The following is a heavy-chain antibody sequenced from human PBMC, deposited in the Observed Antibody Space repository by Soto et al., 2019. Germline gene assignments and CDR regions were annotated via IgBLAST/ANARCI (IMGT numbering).Heavy chain of an antibody. Sequence: QVQLQESGPGLVRPSQTLSLTCTVSGGSISSDHYHWTWIRQTPGKGLEWIGYIPYSGSVYYNPSLQSRVTMSVDTSKNLFSLKLSSVTAADTAVYFCVREDDGGVRDYYGLDVWGQGTTVTVSS. CDR2: IPYSGSV. V-gene: IGHV4-30-4*01. CDR1: GGSISSDHYH. D-gene: IGHD4-17*01. J-gene: IGHJ6*02. CDR3: VREDDGGVRDYYGLDV.